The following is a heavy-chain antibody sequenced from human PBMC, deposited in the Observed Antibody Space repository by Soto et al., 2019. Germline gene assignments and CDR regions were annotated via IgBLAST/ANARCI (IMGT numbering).Heavy chain of an antibody. Sequence: QVQLVQSGAEVKKPGSSVKVSCKASGGTFSSYAISWVRQAPGQGLEWMGGIIPIFGTANYAQKFQGRVTITADESTSKAYMELSSLRSKDKAVYYCARDIVTTVTYRPGFDPWGQGTLVTVSS. CDR1: GGTFSSYA. J-gene: IGHJ5*02. CDR2: IIPIFGTA. CDR3: ARDIVTTVTYRPGFDP. D-gene: IGHD4-17*01. V-gene: IGHV1-69*12.